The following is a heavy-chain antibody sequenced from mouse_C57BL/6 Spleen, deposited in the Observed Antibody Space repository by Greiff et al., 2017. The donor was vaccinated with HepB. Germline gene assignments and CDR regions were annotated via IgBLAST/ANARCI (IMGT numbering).Heavy chain of an antibody. CDR2: ISDGGSYT. V-gene: IGHV5-4*01. Sequence: DVKLVESGGGLVKPGGSLKLSCAASGFTFSSYAMSWVRQTPEKRLEWVATISDGGSYTYYPDNVKGRFTISRDNAKNHLYLQMSHLKSEDTAMYYCARDPPYYGSLDYWGQGTTLTVSS. CDR1: GFTFSSYA. CDR3: ARDPPYYGSLDY. D-gene: IGHD1-1*01. J-gene: IGHJ2*01.